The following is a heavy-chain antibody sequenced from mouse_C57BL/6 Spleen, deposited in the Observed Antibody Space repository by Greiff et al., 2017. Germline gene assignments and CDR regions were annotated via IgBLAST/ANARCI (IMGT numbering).Heavy chain of an antibody. CDR1: GYTFTSYW. Sequence: QVQLQQPGAELVKPGASVKLSCKASGYTFTSYWMQWVKQRPGQGLEWIGRIDPSDSDTNYNQKFKGKATLTVDTSSSTAYMQLSSLTSEDSAVXYCANPIAYWGQGTLVTVSA. V-gene: IGHV1-50*01. CDR3: ANPIAY. CDR2: IDPSDSDT. J-gene: IGHJ3*01.